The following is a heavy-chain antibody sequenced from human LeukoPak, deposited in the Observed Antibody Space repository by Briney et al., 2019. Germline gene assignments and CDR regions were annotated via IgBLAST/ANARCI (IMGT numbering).Heavy chain of an antibody. CDR1: GFTFGDYA. Sequence: GGSLRLSCTASGFTFGDYAMSWFRQAPGKGVEGVGFIRSKAYGGTTGYAAAVKGRFTISRDDSKSIAYLQMNSLKPEDTAVYYCTRWPRGSGSYGFLYMDVWGKGTTVTVSS. CDR2: IRSKAYGGTT. CDR3: TRWPRGSGSYGFLYMDV. V-gene: IGHV3-49*03. J-gene: IGHJ6*03. D-gene: IGHD3-10*01.